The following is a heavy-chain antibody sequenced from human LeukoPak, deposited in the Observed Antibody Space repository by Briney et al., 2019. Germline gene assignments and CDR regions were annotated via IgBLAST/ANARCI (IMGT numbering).Heavy chain of an antibody. CDR1: GFTFSSYW. Sequence: GGSLRLSCAASGFTFSSYWMHWVRQGPGKGLEWVANIKKDGSEKYYVDSVKGRVTISRDNAKKSLYLQMNSLRTEDTAVYYCARGAWGFDNWGQGTLVTVSS. CDR2: IKKDGSEK. D-gene: IGHD7-27*01. V-gene: IGHV3-7*04. CDR3: ARGAWGFDN. J-gene: IGHJ4*02.